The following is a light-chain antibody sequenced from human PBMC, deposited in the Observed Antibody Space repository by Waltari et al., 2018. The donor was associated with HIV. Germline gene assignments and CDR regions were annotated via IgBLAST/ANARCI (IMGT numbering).Light chain of an antibody. J-gene: IGLJ3*02. CDR3: STWDNSLSHWV. CDR1: TSNPRGTF. CDR2: RND. V-gene: IGLV1-47*01. Sequence: HSVLPQPPPASGTPGQNISISCPGHTSNPRGTFVYLYQQRPGTAPRLLIYRNDQRPSGVPDRFSGSKSATSASLAISGLRSEDEADYHCSTWDNSLSHWVFGGGTKVTVL.